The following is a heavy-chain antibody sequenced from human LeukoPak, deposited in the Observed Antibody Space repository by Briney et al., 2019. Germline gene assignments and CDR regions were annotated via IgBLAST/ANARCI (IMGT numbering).Heavy chain of an antibody. CDR3: AREGANTDAFDI. Sequence: PGGSLRLSCAASGFTFSSYDMHWVRQATGKGLEWVSAIGTAGDTYYPGSVKGRFTISRENAKNSLYLQMNSLRAGDTAVYYCAREGANTDAFDIWGQGTMVTVSS. D-gene: IGHD2-2*02. CDR2: IGTAGDT. CDR1: GFTFSSYD. V-gene: IGHV3-13*01. J-gene: IGHJ3*02.